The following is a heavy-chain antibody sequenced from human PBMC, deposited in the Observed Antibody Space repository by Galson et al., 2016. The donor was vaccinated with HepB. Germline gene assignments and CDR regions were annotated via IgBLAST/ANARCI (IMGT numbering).Heavy chain of an antibody. CDR3: ARGDTETTGAWFDS. CDR2: IHHSGIT. D-gene: IGHD4-17*01. CDR1: GGSITSGNYY. V-gene: IGHV4-31*03. J-gene: IGHJ5*01. Sequence: TLSLTCSVSGGSITSGNYYWTWIRQHPEKGLEWIGYIHHSGITYYNPSLRSRTTISVDTYKKKFSLKVTSVTAADTAVYYCARGDTETTGAWFDSWGQGTLVTVSS.